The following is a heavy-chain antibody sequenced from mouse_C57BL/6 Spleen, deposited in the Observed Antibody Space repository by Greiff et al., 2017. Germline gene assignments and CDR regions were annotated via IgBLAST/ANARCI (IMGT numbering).Heavy chain of an antibody. J-gene: IGHJ2*01. CDR2: IDPETGGT. Sequence: QVQLQQSGAELVRPGASVTLSCKASGYTFTDYEMHWVKQTPVHGLEWIGAIDPETGGTAYNQKFKGKAILTADKSSSTACMELRTLTSEDSAVYYCTRSAGYCDYWGQGTTLTVSS. V-gene: IGHV1-15*01. D-gene: IGHD1-2*01. CDR1: GYTFTDYE. CDR3: TRSAGYCDY.